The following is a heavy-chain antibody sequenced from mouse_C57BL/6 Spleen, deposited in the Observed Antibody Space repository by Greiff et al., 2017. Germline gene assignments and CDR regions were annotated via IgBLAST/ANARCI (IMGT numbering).Heavy chain of an antibody. Sequence: EVQVVESGPELVKPGASVKISCKASGYSFTDYNMNWVKQSNGKSLEWIGVINPNYGTTSYNQKFKGKATLTVDQSSSTAYMQLNSLTSEDSAVYYCARGPDYYGSSYGYFDVWGTGTTVTVSS. CDR3: ARGPDYYGSSYGYFDV. V-gene: IGHV1-39*01. CDR2: INPNYGTT. J-gene: IGHJ1*03. D-gene: IGHD1-1*01. CDR1: GYSFTDYN.